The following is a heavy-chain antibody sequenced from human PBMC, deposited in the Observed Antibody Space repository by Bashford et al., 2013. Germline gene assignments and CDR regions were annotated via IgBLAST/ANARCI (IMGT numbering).Heavy chain of an antibody. Sequence: SETLSLTCAVSGGSISSSNWWSWVRQSPGKGLEWIGEIYHSGSTNYNPSLKSRVTISVDKSKNQFSLKLSSVTAADTAVYYCARVGKRWLQLGWFDPWGQGTLVTVSS. J-gene: IGHJ5*02. CDR3: ARVGKRWLQLGWFDP. D-gene: IGHD5-24*01. CDR2: IYHSGST. V-gene: IGHV4-4*02. CDR1: GGSISSSNW.